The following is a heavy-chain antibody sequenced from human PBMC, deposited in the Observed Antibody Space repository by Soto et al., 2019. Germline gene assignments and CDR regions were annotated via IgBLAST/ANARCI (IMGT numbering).Heavy chain of an antibody. CDR1: GFTFSNYW. CDR2: IKQDESEK. CDR3: ARDQGYSGGTCYSYFQL. Sequence: EVQLVESGGGLVQPGGSLRLSCAASGFTFSNYWMSWVRQAPGKGLEWVANIKQDESEKYYVDFVKGRFTISRDNAKNSLCLQMNSLRAEDTAVYYCARDQGYSGGTCYSYFQLWGQGTLVTVSS. D-gene: IGHD2-15*01. J-gene: IGHJ1*01. V-gene: IGHV3-7*01.